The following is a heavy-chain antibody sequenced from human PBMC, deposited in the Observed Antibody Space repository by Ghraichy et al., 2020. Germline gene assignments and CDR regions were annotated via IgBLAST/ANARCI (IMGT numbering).Heavy chain of an antibody. J-gene: IGHJ4*02. CDR2: IYTSGST. CDR3: AREPTYYDILTGYSLKYYFDY. Sequence: SETLSLTCTVSGGSISSGSYYWSWIRQPAGKGLEWIGRIYTSGSTNYNPSLKSRVTISVDTSKNQFSLKLSSVTAADTAVYYCAREPTYYDILTGYSLKYYFDYWGQGTLVTVSS. CDR1: GGSISSGSYY. D-gene: IGHD3-9*01. V-gene: IGHV4-61*02.